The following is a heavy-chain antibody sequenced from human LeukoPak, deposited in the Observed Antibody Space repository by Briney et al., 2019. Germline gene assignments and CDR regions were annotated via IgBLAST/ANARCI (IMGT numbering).Heavy chain of an antibody. D-gene: IGHD3-16*02. CDR2: IYYSGST. V-gene: IGHV4-39*01. CDR1: GGSISSSSYY. J-gene: IGHJ4*02. Sequence: SETLSLTCTVSGGSISSSSYYWGWIRQPPGKGLGWIGSIYYSGSTYYNLSLKSRVTISVDTSKNQFSLKLSSVTAADTAVYYCARRYYDYVWGSFRFDYWGQGTLVTVSS. CDR3: ARRYYDYVWGSFRFDY.